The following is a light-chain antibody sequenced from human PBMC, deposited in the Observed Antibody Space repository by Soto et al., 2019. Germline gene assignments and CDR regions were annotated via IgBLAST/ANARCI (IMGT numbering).Light chain of an antibody. J-gene: IGLJ3*02. V-gene: IGLV2-14*01. CDR2: EVR. CDR3: CSYTISATLV. CDR1: TNDIGGYNY. Sequence: QSVLTQPASVSGSPGQSIPISCSGTTNDIGGYNYVSWYQHHPGKVPKVIIYEVRNRPSGVSNRFSGSKSGNTASLTISGLQAEDEADYYCCSYTISATLVFGGGTKLTVL.